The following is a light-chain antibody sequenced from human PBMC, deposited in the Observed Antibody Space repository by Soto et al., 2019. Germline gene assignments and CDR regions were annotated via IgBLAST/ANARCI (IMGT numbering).Light chain of an antibody. CDR2: KAS. CDR3: QQYNSYPWT. Sequence: DIQMTQSPSTLSASVGDRVSITCRASQSISTWLAWYQQEPGKAPKLLIHKASSLQSGVPSRFSGSGSGTEFTLTITSLQPDDFATYYCQQYNSYPWTFGQGTKVDI. CDR1: QSISTW. V-gene: IGKV1-5*03. J-gene: IGKJ1*01.